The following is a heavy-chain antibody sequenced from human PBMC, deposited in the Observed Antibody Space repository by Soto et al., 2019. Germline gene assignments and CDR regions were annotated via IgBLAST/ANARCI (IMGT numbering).Heavy chain of an antibody. CDR2: IYHSGST. V-gene: IGHV4-4*02. CDR1: GGSISSSNW. J-gene: IGHJ6*02. Sequence: PSETLSLTCAVSGGSISSSNWWSWVRQPPGKGLEWIGEIYHSGSTNYNPSLKSRVTISVDKSKNQFSLKLSLRAEDTAVYYCARDRIPTGMDVWGQGTTVTVSS. CDR3: ARDRIPTGMDV.